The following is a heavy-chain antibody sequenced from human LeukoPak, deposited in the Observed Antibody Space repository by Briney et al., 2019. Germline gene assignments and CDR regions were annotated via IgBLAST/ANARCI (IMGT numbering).Heavy chain of an antibody. V-gene: IGHV3-66*02. CDR2: IYVGDKT. CDR1: GFTVSNNY. J-gene: IGHJ2*01. D-gene: IGHD2-21*01. CDR3: ASPCQYCDGSSHWYFDL. Sequence: GGSLRLSCVASGFTVSNNYISWVRQAPGKGLGWGSVIYVGDKTYYADSEKRLFTISRDNYKNTLYLQMHSLRAEDTAVYYCASPCQYCDGSSHWYFDLWGRGTVVTVSS.